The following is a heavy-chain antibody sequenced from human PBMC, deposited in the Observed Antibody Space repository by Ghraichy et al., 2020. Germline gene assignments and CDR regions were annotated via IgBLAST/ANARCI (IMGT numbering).Heavy chain of an antibody. CDR2: IYYSGST. V-gene: IGHV4-39*01. D-gene: IGHD2-8*01. CDR1: GGSISSSSYY. J-gene: IGHJ5*02. CDR3: ARTISVDCTNGVCQPTDWFDP. Sequence: TLSLTCTVFGGSISSSSYYWGWIRQPPGKGLEWIGSIYYSGSTYYNPSLKSRVTISVDTSKNQFSLKLSSVTAADTAVYYCARTISVDCTNGVCQPTDWFDPWGQGTLVTVSS.